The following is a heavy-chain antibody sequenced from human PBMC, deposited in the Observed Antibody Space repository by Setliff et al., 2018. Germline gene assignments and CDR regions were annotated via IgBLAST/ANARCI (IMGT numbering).Heavy chain of an antibody. CDR3: ARDVFPYHYEGAFDI. J-gene: IGHJ3*02. V-gene: IGHV1-46*01. D-gene: IGHD3-22*01. Sequence: ASVKVSCKASGYTFTSHYMHWVRQAPGLGLEWMGTINPSSGRTSYAQKFQGRVTMTRDTSTSTVYRDMSSLRSEDTAVYYCARDVFPYHYEGAFDIWGQGTMVTVSS. CDR2: INPSSGRT. CDR1: GYTFTSHY.